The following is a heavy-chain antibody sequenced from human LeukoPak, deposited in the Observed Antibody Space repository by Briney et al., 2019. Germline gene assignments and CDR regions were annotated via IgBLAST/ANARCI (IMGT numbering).Heavy chain of an antibody. D-gene: IGHD4-11*01. J-gene: IGHJ4*02. CDR1: GGSISSGGYY. Sequence: SSETLSLTCTVSGGSISSGGYYWSWIRQHPGKGLEWIGYIYYSGSTYYNPSLKSRVTISVDTSKNQFSLKLSSVTAADTAVYYCARGNVTTKNYHFDYRGQGTLVTVSS. V-gene: IGHV4-31*03. CDR2: IYYSGST. CDR3: ARGNVTTKNYHFDY.